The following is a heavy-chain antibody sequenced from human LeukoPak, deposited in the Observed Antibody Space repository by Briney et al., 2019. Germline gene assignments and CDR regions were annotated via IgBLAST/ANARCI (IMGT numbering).Heavy chain of an antibody. CDR3: ARARGSAMIDY. CDR1: GYTFTSYY. Sequence: GASVKVSCKASGYTFTSYYIHWVRQAPGQGLEWMGIINPSGGSTSYAQKFQGGVTMTRDTSTSTVYMELSSLRSEDTAVSYCARARGSAMIDYWGQGTLVTVSS. V-gene: IGHV1-46*01. CDR2: INPSGGST. J-gene: IGHJ4*02. D-gene: IGHD5-18*01.